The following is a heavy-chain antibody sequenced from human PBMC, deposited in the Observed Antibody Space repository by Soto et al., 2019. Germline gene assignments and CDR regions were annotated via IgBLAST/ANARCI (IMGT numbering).Heavy chain of an antibody. J-gene: IGHJ6*02. V-gene: IGHV1-69*06. Sequence: QVQLVQSGAEVKKPGSSVKVSCKASGGTFSSYAISWLRQAPGQGLAWMGGIIPIFGTANSAQKFQGRVTITADKSTSTAYMELSSLRSEDTAVYYCARVPSYYYGSGSYWERYGMDVWGQGTTVTVSS. D-gene: IGHD3-10*01. CDR3: ARVPSYYYGSGSYWERYGMDV. CDR1: GGTFSSYA. CDR2: IIPIFGTA.